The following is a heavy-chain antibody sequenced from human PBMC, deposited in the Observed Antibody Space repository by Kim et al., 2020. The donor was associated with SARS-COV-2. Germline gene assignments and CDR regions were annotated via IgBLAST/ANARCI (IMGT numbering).Heavy chain of an antibody. D-gene: IGHD6-19*01. CDR3: AKVTSGSSGWFEYFQH. Sequence: GGSLRLSCAASGFTFNNYAMSWVRQAPGKGLEWVSGIRDSGVSTQYADSVKGRFSISRDNSKNTLYLQMDSLRAEDTAVYYCAKVTSGSSGWFEYFQHWGQGTLVTVSS. CDR1: GFTFNNYA. J-gene: IGHJ1*01. CDR2: IRDSGVST. V-gene: IGHV3-23*01.